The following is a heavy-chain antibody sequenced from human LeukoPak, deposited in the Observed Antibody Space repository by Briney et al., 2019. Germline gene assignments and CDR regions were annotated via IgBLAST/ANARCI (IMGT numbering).Heavy chain of an antibody. D-gene: IGHD2-15*01. CDR2: ISSSGSTI. CDR1: GFTFSDYY. V-gene: IGHV3-11*04. J-gene: IGHJ4*02. Sequence: PGGSLRLSCAASGFTFSDYYMSWIRQAPGKGLEWVSYISSSGSTIYYADSVKGRFTISRDNAKNSLYLQMNSLRAEDTAVYYCAKDREFRDIVVVVAAMTHWGQGTLVTVSS. CDR3: AKDREFRDIVVVVAAMTH.